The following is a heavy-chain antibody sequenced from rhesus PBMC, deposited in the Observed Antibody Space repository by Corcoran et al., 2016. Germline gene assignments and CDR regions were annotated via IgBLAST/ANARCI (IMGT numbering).Heavy chain of an antibody. CDR3: ARVNVLQYLDWLFTFDY. CDR1: GGSFSGYY. J-gene: IGHJ4*01. CDR2: ISGSSGST. D-gene: IGHD3-3*01. Sequence: QVQLQESGPGLVKPSETLSLTCAVSGGSFSGYYWGWIRQPPGKGLEGFGYISGSSGSTDYHPALKRRVTISTDTSKNQFSLKLSSVTAADTAAYYCARVNVLQYLDWLFTFDYWGQGVLVTVSS. V-gene: IGHV4-165*01.